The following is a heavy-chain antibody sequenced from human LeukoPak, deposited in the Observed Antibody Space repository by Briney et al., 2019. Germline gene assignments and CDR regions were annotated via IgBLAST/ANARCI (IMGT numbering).Heavy chain of an antibody. Sequence: SVKVSCEASGGTFSSYAISWVRQAPGQGLEWMGGIIPIFGTANYAQKFQGRVTITADESTSTAYMELSSLRSEDTAVYYCARDQVDIVATNYYYYGMDVWGKGTTVTVSS. V-gene: IGHV1-69*01. CDR3: ARDQVDIVATNYYYYGMDV. D-gene: IGHD5-12*01. CDR1: GGTFSSYA. J-gene: IGHJ6*04. CDR2: IIPIFGTA.